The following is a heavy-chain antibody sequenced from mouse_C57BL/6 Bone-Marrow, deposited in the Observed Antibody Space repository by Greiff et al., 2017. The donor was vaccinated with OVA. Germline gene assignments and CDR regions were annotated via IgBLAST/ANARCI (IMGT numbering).Heavy chain of an antibody. Sequence: QVQLKESGAELVRPGTSVKMSCKASGYTFTNYWIGWAKQRPGHGLEWIGDIYPGGGYTNYNEKFKGKATLTADKSSSTAYMQFSSLTSEDSAIYYCAVYYSNFDYWGQGTTLTVSS. CDR3: AVYYSNFDY. CDR1: GYTFTNYW. V-gene: IGHV1-63*01. J-gene: IGHJ2*01. CDR2: IYPGGGYT. D-gene: IGHD1-1*01.